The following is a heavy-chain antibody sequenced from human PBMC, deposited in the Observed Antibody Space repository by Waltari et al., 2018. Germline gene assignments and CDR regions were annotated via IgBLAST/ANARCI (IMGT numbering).Heavy chain of an antibody. Sequence: QVQLQESGPGLVKPSETLSLTCTVSGGSISSYYGSWIRQPQGKGLEWIGYIYYSGSTNYNPSLKSRVTISVDTSKNQFSLKLSSVTAADTAVYYCARVFGRSGYYYYYYGMDVWGQGTTVTVSS. CDR2: IYYSGST. D-gene: IGHD3-22*01. J-gene: IGHJ6*02. CDR1: GGSISSYY. V-gene: IGHV4-59*01. CDR3: ARVFGRSGYYYYYYGMDV.